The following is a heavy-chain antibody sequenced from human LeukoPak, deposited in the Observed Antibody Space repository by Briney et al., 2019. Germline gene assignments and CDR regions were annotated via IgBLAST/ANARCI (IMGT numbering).Heavy chain of an antibody. CDR1: GGSISSSSYY. V-gene: IGHV4-39*07. Sequence: KSSETLSLTCTVSGGSISSSSYYWGWIRQPPGKGLEWIGRIYHSGSTYYNPSLKSRVTISVDTSKNQFSLELSSVTAADTAVYYCARDLIYYDSSGYHNDAFDIWGQGTMVTVSS. D-gene: IGHD3-22*01. J-gene: IGHJ3*02. CDR2: IYHSGST. CDR3: ARDLIYYDSSGYHNDAFDI.